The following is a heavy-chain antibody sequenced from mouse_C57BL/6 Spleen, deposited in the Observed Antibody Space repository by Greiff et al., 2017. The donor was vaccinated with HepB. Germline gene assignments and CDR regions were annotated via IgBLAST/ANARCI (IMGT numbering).Heavy chain of an antibody. J-gene: IGHJ1*03. D-gene: IGHD2-10*01. V-gene: IGHV1-26*01. CDR1: GYTFTDYY. CDR2: INPNNGGT. CDR3: ARWDGPTGYFDV. Sequence: VQLQQSGPELVKPGASVKISCKASGYTFTDYYMNWVKQSHGKSLEWIGDINPNNGGTSYNQKFKGKATLTVDKSSSTAYMELRSLTSEDSAVYYCARWDGPTGYFDVWGTGTTVTVSS.